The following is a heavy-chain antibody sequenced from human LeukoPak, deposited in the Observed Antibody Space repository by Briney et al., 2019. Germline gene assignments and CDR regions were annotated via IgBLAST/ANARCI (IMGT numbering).Heavy chain of an antibody. D-gene: IGHD3-22*01. Sequence: SETPSLTCTVSGGSISSYYWSWIRQPPGKGLEWIGYIYYSGNTSYNPSLKSRVTISVDTSKNQFSLKLSSVTAADTAVYYCARGSLRHYYDSSGYYWGQSGGDAFDIWGQGTMVTVSS. V-gene: IGHV4-59*08. J-gene: IGHJ3*02. CDR3: ARGSLRHYYDSSGYYWGQSGGDAFDI. CDR2: IYYSGNT. CDR1: GGSISSYY.